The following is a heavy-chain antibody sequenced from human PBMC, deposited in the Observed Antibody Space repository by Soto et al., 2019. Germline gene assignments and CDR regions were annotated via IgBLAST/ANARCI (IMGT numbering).Heavy chain of an antibody. CDR1: TFIFSTYW. J-gene: IGHJ3*02. D-gene: IGHD5-12*01. CDR3: ARDHGAVATIDAFDI. Sequence: GGSLRLSCAAPTFIFSTYWLTWVRQAPGKGLEWVANIKRDGSETHYADSVKGRFTISRDNAKNSLYLQMNSLRAEDTAVYYCARDHGAVATIDAFDIWGQGTMVTVSS. CDR2: IKRDGSET. V-gene: IGHV3-7*01.